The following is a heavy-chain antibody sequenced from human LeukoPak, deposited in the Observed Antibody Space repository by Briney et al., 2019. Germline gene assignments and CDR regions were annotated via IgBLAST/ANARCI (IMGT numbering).Heavy chain of an antibody. Sequence: ASVKVSCKVSGYTLTALSMHWVRQAPGKGLEWMGGFDPEDGETIYAQKFQGRVTMTEDTSTDTAYMELSSLRSEDTAVYYCATVFPRGYSYAWNFDYWGQGTLVTVSS. J-gene: IGHJ4*02. CDR3: ATVFPRGYSYAWNFDY. V-gene: IGHV1-24*01. CDR2: FDPEDGET. D-gene: IGHD5-18*01. CDR1: GYTLTALS.